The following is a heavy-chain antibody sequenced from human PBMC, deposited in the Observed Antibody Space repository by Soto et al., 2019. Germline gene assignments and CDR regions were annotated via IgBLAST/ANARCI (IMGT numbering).Heavy chain of an antibody. V-gene: IGHV4-34*01. D-gene: IGHD2-2*02. CDR2: INHSGST. CDR1: GGSFSGYY. Sequence: SETLSLTCAVYGGSFSGYYWSWIRQPPGKGLEWIGEINHSGSTNYNPSLKSRVTISVDTSKNQFSLKLSSVTAADTAVYYCARGGSMEYCSSTSCYSIWFDPWGQGTLVTVSS. J-gene: IGHJ5*02. CDR3: ARGGSMEYCSSTSCYSIWFDP.